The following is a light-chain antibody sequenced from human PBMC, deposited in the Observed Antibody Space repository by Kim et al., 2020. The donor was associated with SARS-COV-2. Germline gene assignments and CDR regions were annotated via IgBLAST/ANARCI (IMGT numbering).Light chain of an antibody. J-gene: IGLJ2*01. Sequence: SISGSGGSAKIGAGYDVHWYQQLPGTAPKLRIYGNSNRPSGVPDRFSGSKSGTSASLAITGLQAEDEADYYCQSYDSSLSGSDVVFGGGTQLTVL. V-gene: IGLV1-40*01. CDR1: SAKIGAGYD. CDR3: QSYDSSLSGSDVV. CDR2: GNS.